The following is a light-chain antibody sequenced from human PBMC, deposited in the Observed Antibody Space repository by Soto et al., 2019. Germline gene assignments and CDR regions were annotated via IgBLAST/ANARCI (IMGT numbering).Light chain of an antibody. V-gene: IGLV2-11*01. Sequence: QSALSQPRSVSGSPGQSVAMSCTGTSSDVGGYNYVSWYQQHPGKAPKLMIYDVSKRPSGVPDRFSGSKSGNTASLTISGLQAEDEADYYCCSYAGSYTYVFGTETKLTVL. CDR1: SSDVGGYNY. J-gene: IGLJ1*01. CDR3: CSYAGSYTYV. CDR2: DVS.